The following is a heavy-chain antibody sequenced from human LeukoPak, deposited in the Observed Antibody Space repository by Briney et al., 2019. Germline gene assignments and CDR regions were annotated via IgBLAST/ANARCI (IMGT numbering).Heavy chain of an antibody. V-gene: IGHV1-3*01. CDR2: INAGNGNT. CDR1: GYTFTSYA. Sequence: ASVKVSCKASGYTFTSYAMHWVRQAPGQRLEWMGWINAGNGNTKYSQKFQGRVTITRDTSASTAYMELSSLRSEDTAVYYCAKATRYRITMVRGVYGAFDYWGQGTLVTVSS. J-gene: IGHJ4*02. D-gene: IGHD3-10*01. CDR3: AKATRYRITMVRGVYGAFDY.